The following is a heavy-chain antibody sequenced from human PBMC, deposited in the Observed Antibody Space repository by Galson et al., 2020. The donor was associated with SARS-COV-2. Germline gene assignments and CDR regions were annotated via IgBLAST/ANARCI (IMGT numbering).Heavy chain of an antibody. CDR1: GFTFSNHA. Sequence: TGGSLRLSCAASGFTFSNHAMHWVRQAPGGGLEWVAVIWSDANKKYYADSVRGRFTISRDNFKNTLFLEMNSLRPEDTAVYYCVKELYYYDVSHSGASFDYWGQGALITVSS. CDR2: IWSDANKK. J-gene: IGHJ4*02. V-gene: IGHV3-33*06. CDR3: VKELYYYDVSHSGASFDY. D-gene: IGHD3-22*01.